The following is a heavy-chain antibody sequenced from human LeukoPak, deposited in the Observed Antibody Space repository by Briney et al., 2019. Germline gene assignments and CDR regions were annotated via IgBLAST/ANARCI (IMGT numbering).Heavy chain of an antibody. Sequence: AGGSLRLSCAASGFTFSSYSMNWVRQAPGKGLEWVSSISSSSSYIYYADSVKGRFTISRDNSKNTLYLQMNSLRAEDTAVYYCASGIAAALDYWGQGTLVTVSS. V-gene: IGHV3-21*01. J-gene: IGHJ4*02. CDR2: ISSSSSYI. D-gene: IGHD6-13*01. CDR3: ASGIAAALDY. CDR1: GFTFSSYS.